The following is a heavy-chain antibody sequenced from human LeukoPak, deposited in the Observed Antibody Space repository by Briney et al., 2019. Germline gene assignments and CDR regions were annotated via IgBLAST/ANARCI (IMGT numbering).Heavy chain of an antibody. D-gene: IGHD5-12*01. V-gene: IGHV1-2*02. CDR3: ARDRRTYSGYDPFDY. CDR1: GYTFTGYY. CDR2: INPNSGGT. Sequence: GASVKVSCKASGYTFTGYYIHWVRQAPGQGLEWMGWINPNSGGTNYAQKFQGRVTMTRDTSISTAYMELSRLRSDDTAVYYCARDRRTYSGYDPFDYWGQGTLVTVSS. J-gene: IGHJ4*02.